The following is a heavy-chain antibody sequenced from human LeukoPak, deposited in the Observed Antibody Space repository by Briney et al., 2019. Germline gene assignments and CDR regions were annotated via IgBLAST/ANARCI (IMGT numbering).Heavy chain of an antibody. J-gene: IGHJ5*02. V-gene: IGHV1-8*03. CDR1: GYTFTNFD. D-gene: IGHD3-3*01. Sequence: ASVKVSRKASGYTFTNFDIYWVRQATGQGLEWMGRVTPDSGKTGYAQKFQGRVTITRDTSINTVYMELTTLRSDDTAVYYCARGFVDFWSGYYRRDWFDPWGQGTLVTVSS. CDR3: ARGFVDFWSGYYRRDWFDP. CDR2: VTPDSGKT.